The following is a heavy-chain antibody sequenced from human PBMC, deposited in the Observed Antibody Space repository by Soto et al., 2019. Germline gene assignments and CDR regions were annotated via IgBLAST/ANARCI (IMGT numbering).Heavy chain of an antibody. CDR1: LDSIGHYNYY. V-gene: IGHV4-61*01. CDR3: GRGVGNNRGTHFDF. CDR2: IHYSGSP. Sequence: SEILSPTCTVSLDSIGHYNYYWCWIRQPPGKALERIGYIHYSGSPTYSPSLKSRISLSVDTSRQQFSLHLNSVTAADTAVYFCGRGVGNNRGTHFDFWGQGAPVT. J-gene: IGHJ5*01. D-gene: IGHD1-1*01.